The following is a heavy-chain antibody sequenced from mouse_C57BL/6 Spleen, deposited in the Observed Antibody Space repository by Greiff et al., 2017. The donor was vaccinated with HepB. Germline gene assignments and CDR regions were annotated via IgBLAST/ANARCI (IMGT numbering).Heavy chain of an antibody. Sequence: VQLQQSGPELVKPGDSVKISCKASGYSFTGYFMNWVMQSHGKSLEWIGRINPYNGDTFYNQKFKGKATLTVDKSSSTAHMELRSLTSEDSAVYYCAISDYYGSSYGYFDVWGTGTTVTVSS. D-gene: IGHD1-1*01. CDR1: GYSFTGYF. V-gene: IGHV1-20*01. J-gene: IGHJ1*03. CDR3: AISDYYGSSYGYFDV. CDR2: INPYNGDT.